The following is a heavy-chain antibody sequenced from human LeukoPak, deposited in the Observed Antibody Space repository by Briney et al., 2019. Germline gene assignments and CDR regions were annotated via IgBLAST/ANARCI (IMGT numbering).Heavy chain of an antibody. CDR2: IYYSGGT. CDR1: GGSISSSSYY. J-gene: IGHJ5*02. CDR3: ARDYGCKGGSCFNWFDP. Sequence: PSETLSLTCTVSGGSISSSSYYWGWIRQPPGKGLEWIGSIYYSGGTYYNPSLKSRVTISVDTSKNQFSLKLSSVTAADTAVYYCARDYGCKGGSCFNWFDPWGQGTLVTVSS. D-gene: IGHD2-15*01. V-gene: IGHV4-39*07.